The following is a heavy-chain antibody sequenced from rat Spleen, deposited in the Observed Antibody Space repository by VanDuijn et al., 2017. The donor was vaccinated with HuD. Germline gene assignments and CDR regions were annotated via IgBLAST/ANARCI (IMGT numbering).Heavy chain of an antibody. CDR2: ISSEGANT. V-gene: IGHV5-58*01. J-gene: IGHJ2*01. Sequence: EVQLVETGGGLVQPGSSLKLSCVASGFTFSSYWMYWVRQAPGKGLEWVSSISSEGANTYYSDSVKGRFTISRDNSVKTAYLQVNSLRSEDTATYYCAVSSSWFAFWGQGVMVTVSS. D-gene: IGHD3-5*01. CDR1: GFTFSSYW. CDR3: AVSSSWFAF.